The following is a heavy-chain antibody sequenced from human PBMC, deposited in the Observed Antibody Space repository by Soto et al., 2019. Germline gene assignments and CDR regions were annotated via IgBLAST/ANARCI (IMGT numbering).Heavy chain of an antibody. Sequence: GGSLRLSCAASGFTFSDHYMDWVRQAPGKGLEWVGRIKNKANNYNTEYAASVRGRFTISRDDSKNSLDLQMNSLRAEDTAVYYCARTAQRPVPAAISGWFDPWGQGTLVTVSS. CDR3: ARTAQRPVPAAISGWFDP. CDR2: IKNKANNYNT. D-gene: IGHD2-2*01. J-gene: IGHJ5*02. CDR1: GFTFSDHY. V-gene: IGHV3-72*01.